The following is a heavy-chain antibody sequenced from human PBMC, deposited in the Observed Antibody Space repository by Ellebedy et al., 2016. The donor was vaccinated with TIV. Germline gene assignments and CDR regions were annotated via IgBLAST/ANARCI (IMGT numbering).Heavy chain of an antibody. J-gene: IGHJ4*02. D-gene: IGHD6-13*01. Sequence: GGSLRLXXAASGFTFSSYWMSWVRQAPGKGLEWVANIKQDGSEKYYVDSVKGRFTISRDNSKNTLYLQMNSLRAEDTAVYYCAKDRSGSSSWYDFDYWGQGTLVTVSS. CDR1: GFTFSSYW. CDR2: IKQDGSEK. V-gene: IGHV3-7*03. CDR3: AKDRSGSSSWYDFDY.